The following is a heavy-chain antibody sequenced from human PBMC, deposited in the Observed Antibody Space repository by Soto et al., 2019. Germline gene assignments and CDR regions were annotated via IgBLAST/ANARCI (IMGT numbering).Heavy chain of an antibody. D-gene: IGHD2-15*01. V-gene: IGHV1-46*01. J-gene: IGHJ6*02. CDR3: ASGGGNGDYYGMDV. CDR1: GDTFTSYY. CDR2: INPSGGST. Sequence: GASVKVSCKASGDTFTSYYMHWVRQAPGQGLEWMGIINPSGGSTSYAQKLQGRVTMTTDTSTSTAYMELRSLRSDDTAVYYCASGGGNGDYYGMDVWGQGTTVTVSS.